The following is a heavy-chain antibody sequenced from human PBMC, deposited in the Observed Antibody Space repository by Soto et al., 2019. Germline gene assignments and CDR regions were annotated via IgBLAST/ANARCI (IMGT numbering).Heavy chain of an antibody. Sequence: GASVKVSCKASGGTFSSYAISWVRQAPGQGLEWMGGIIPIFGTANYAQKFQGRVTITADESTSTAYMELSSLRSEDTAVYYCARLVCGYSYGCNYWGQGTLVTVSS. CDR2: IIPIFGTA. V-gene: IGHV1-69*13. CDR1: GGTFSSYA. J-gene: IGHJ4*02. CDR3: ARLVCGYSYGCNY. D-gene: IGHD5-18*01.